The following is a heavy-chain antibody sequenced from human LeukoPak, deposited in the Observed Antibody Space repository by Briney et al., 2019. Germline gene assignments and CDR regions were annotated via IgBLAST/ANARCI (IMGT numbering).Heavy chain of an antibody. CDR1: GFTFSSYG. V-gene: IGHV3-33*01. CDR3: ARSLNIVVVVAAY. J-gene: IGHJ4*02. CDR2: IWYDGSNK. Sequence: GGSLRLSCAASGFTFSSYGMHWVRQAPGKGLEWVAVIWYDGSNKYYADSVKGRFTISRDNSKNTLYLQMNSPRAEDTAVYYCARSLNIVVVVAAYWGQGTLVTVSS. D-gene: IGHD2-15*01.